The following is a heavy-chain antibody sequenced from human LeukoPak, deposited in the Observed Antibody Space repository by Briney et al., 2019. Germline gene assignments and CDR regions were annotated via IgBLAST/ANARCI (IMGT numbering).Heavy chain of an antibody. J-gene: IGHJ4*02. D-gene: IGHD3-22*01. Sequence: SETLSLTCTVSGGSISSGGYYWSWIRQHPGKGQEWIGYIYYSGSTYYNPSIKSRVTISVDTSKNQFSLKLSSVTAADTAVYYCARAPYDSSGYYYYFDYWGQGTLVTVSS. CDR2: IYYSGST. CDR3: ARAPYDSSGYYYYFDY. CDR1: GGSISSGGYY. V-gene: IGHV4-31*03.